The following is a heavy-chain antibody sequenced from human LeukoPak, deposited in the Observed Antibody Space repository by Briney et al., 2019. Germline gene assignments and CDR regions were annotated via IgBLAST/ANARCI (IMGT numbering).Heavy chain of an antibody. D-gene: IGHD2-21*01. CDR3: VRGDWYFES. J-gene: IGHJ4*02. CDR2: INRDGTEK. V-gene: IGHV3-7*04. CDR1: GFPFSRYW. Sequence: GGSLRLSCAASGFPFSRYWLSWARQAPGKGLQWVANINRDGTEKHFLDSVEGRFTISRDNAKKSLYLQMSSLRPQDTAVYFCVRGDWYFESWGQGTLVTVSS.